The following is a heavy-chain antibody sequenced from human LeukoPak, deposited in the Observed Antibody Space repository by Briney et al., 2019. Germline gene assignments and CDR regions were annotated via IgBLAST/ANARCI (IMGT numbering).Heavy chain of an antibody. CDR2: IYYSGST. Sequence: EPSQTLSLTCTVSGGSISSGGYYWSWIRQHPGKGLEWIGYIYYSGSTYYNPSLKNRVTISVDTSKNQFSLKLSSVTAADTAVYYCARARLGYCTNGVCYGLDYWGQGTLVTVSS. V-gene: IGHV4-31*03. CDR1: GGSISSGGYY. J-gene: IGHJ4*02. CDR3: ARARLGYCTNGVCYGLDY. D-gene: IGHD2-8*01.